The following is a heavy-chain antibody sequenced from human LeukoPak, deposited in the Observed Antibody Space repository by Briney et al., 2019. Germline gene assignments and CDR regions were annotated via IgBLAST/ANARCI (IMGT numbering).Heavy chain of an antibody. CDR1: GYSISSGYY. J-gene: IGHJ5*02. D-gene: IGHD2-15*01. V-gene: IGHV4-38-2*01. Sequence: SETLSLTCAVSGYSISSGYYWGWIRQPPGKGLEWIGSIYHSGSTYYNPSLKSRVTISVDTSKNQFSLKLSSVTAADTAVYYCARAQGYCSGGSCYRSGYNWFDPWGQGTQVTVSS. CDR3: ARAQGYCSGGSCYRSGYNWFDP. CDR2: IYHSGST.